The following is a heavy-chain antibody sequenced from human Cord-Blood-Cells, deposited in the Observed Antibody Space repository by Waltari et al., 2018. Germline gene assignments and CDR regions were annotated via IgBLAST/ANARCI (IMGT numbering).Heavy chain of an antibody. Sequence: QITLKESGPTLLKPTQTLTLTCTFSGFSLSTSGVGVGWIRQPPGKALEWLALIYWDDDKRYSPSLKSRLTITKDTSKNQVVLTMTNMDPVDTATYYCAHWTTVTTGSGPVDYWGQGTLVTVSS. D-gene: IGHD4-17*01. J-gene: IGHJ4*02. CDR1: GFSLSTSGVG. CDR2: IYWDDDK. V-gene: IGHV2-5*02. CDR3: AHWTTVTTGSGPVDY.